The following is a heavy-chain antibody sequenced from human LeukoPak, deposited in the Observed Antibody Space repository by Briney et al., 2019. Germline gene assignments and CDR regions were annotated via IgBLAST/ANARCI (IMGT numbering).Heavy chain of an antibody. CDR1: GYTFTDYF. D-gene: IGHD3-10*02. Sequence: ASVKVSCKASGYTFTDYFIHWVRQAPGQGLEWLGWINPNSGDATHAQKFQGSVTMTRDTSISTAYVELSGLIFDDTAVYFCARAAYVGANSWPGYWGQGTLVTVSS. CDR2: INPNSGDA. V-gene: IGHV1-2*02. J-gene: IGHJ4*02. CDR3: ARAAYVGANSWPGY.